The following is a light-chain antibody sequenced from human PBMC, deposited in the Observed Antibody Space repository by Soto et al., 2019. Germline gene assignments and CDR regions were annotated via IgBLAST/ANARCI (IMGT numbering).Light chain of an antibody. CDR1: QSISSY. CDR2: AAS. CDR3: QQSYSTPIT. V-gene: IGKV1-39*01. Sequence: DIQMTQSPSSLSASLAYRFTITCRASQSISSYLNWYQQKPGKAPKLLIYAASSLQSGVPSRFSGSGSGTDFTLTISSLQPEDFATYYCQQSYSTPITFGQGTRLEIK. J-gene: IGKJ5*01.